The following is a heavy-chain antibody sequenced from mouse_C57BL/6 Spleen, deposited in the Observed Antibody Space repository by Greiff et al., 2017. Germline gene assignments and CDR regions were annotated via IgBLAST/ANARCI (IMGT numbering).Heavy chain of an antibody. CDR2: IDPEDGDT. V-gene: IGHV14-1*01. D-gene: IGHD1-1*01. Sequence: EVQLQQSGAELVRPGASVKLSCTASGFNIKDYYMHWVKQRPEQGLEWIGRIDPEDGDTAYAPKFQGKATMTADTSSNTAYLQLSSLTSEDTAVYYCTALITTVGGKNYFDYWGQGTTLTVSS. J-gene: IGHJ2*01. CDR1: GFNIKDYY. CDR3: TALITTVGGKNYFDY.